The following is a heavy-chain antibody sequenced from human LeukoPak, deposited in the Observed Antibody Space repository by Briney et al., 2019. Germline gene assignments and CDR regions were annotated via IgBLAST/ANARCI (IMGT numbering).Heavy chain of an antibody. V-gene: IGHV3-43*02. Sequence: GSLRLSCAAPGFIFDNYAIHWVRQAPGKGLEWVSLISGDGGSTFYADSVRGQFTISRDNTRKSLSLQMSSLRSEDTALYYCARESETSGWYDYWGQGTLVTVSS. CDR2: ISGDGGST. D-gene: IGHD6-19*01. J-gene: IGHJ4*02. CDR1: GFIFDNYA. CDR3: ARESETSGWYDY.